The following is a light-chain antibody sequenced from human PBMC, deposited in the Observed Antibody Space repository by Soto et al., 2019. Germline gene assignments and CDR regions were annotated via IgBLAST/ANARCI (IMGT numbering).Light chain of an antibody. CDR1: QSVSSY. J-gene: IGKJ2*01. CDR2: DAS. V-gene: IGKV3-11*01. Sequence: EIELTQSPATLSLSPGERDTLSCRASQSVSSYLAWYQPQPGQAPRLLIYDASNRATGIPARFSGSGSGTDFTLTISSLEPEDFAVYYCQQRSNWPLYTFGQGT. CDR3: QQRSNWPLYT.